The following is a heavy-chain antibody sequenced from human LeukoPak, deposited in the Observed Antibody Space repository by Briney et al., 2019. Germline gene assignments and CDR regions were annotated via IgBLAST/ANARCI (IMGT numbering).Heavy chain of an antibody. J-gene: IGHJ6*02. Sequence: GGSLRLSCAASGFTFSSYSMNWVRQAPGKGLEWVSSISSSYIYYADSVKGRFTISRGNAKNSLYLQMNSLRAEDTAVYYCARDTYSSSWYTGYYYYYGMDVWGQGTTVTVSS. D-gene: IGHD6-13*01. CDR3: ARDTYSSSWYTGYYYYYGMDV. CDR1: GFTFSSYS. V-gene: IGHV3-21*01. CDR2: ISSSYI.